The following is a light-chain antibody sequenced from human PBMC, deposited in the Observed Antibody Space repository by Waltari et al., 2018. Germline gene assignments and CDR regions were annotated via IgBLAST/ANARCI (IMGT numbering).Light chain of an antibody. CDR3: QQGLT. J-gene: IGKJ4*01. CDR1: QDIRNY. Sequence: DIQMTQSPSSLSASLGARVTITCQASQDIRNYLNWYQQKPGKAPKLLIYDASNLETGVPSRFSGSGSGTDFTFTISSLQPEDIATYYCQQGLTFGGGTKVEIK. V-gene: IGKV1-33*01. CDR2: DAS.